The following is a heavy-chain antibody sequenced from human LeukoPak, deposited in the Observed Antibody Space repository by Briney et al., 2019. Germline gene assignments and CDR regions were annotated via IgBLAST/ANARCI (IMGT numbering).Heavy chain of an antibody. D-gene: IGHD6-13*01. V-gene: IGHV4-4*07. CDR3: ATYDQQLAFDN. CDR1: GGPMSSYY. Sequence: MASETLSLTCTVSGGPMSSYYWTWIRQPVGKGLEWIGRMYTSGSTNYNPSLKSRVTMSIDTSKKQFSLRLHSVTAADTAVYYCATYDQQLAFDNWGQGTVVTVSS. CDR2: MYTSGST. J-gene: IGHJ4*02.